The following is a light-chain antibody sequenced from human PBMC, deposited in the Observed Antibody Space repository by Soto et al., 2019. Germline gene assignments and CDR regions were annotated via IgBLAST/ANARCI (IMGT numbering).Light chain of an antibody. CDR3: QQYGSSPPYT. CDR2: GAS. J-gene: IGKJ2*01. V-gene: IGKV3-20*01. Sequence: EIVLTQSPGTLSLSLGERATLSCRASQSVSSSYLAWYQQKPGQAPRLLIYGASSRATGIPDRFSGSGSGTDFTLTISRLEPEDFGVYYCQQYGSSPPYTFGQGTKLEIK. CDR1: QSVSSSY.